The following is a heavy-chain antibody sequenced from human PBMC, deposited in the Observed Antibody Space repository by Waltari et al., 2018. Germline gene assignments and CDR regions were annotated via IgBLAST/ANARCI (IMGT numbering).Heavy chain of an antibody. Sequence: QVQLVQSGAEVKKPGASVKVSCKASGYTFNGYYMHWVRQAPGQGLEWRGRINPNSGGTNYAQEFQGRVTMTRDTSISTAYMELSRLRSDDTAVYYCARGRESSRSLYYFDYWGQGTLVTVSS. CDR2: INPNSGGT. D-gene: IGHD6-13*01. CDR1: GYTFNGYY. V-gene: IGHV1-2*06. J-gene: IGHJ4*02. CDR3: ARGRESSRSLYYFDY.